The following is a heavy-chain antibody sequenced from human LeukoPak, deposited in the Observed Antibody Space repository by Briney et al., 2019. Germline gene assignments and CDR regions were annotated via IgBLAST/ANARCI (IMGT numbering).Heavy chain of an antibody. CDR1: GFTFSSYA. V-gene: IGHV3-23*01. CDR3: AKDRSKQWLYDY. J-gene: IGHJ4*02. CDR2: ISGSGGST. Sequence: GGSLRLSCAASGFTFSSYAMSWVRQAPGKGLEWVSAISGSGGSTYYADCVKGRFTISRANSKNTLYLQMNSLRAEDTAVYYCAKDRSKQWLYDYWGQGTLVTVSS. D-gene: IGHD6-19*01.